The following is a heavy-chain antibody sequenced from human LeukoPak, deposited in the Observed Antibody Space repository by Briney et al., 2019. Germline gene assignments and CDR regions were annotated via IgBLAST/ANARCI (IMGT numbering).Heavy chain of an antibody. V-gene: IGHV1-46*01. D-gene: IGHD6-19*01. Sequence: ASVKVSCKASGYTFTSYYMHWVRQAPGQGLEWMGIINPSGGSTSYAQKFQGRVTITADESTSTAYMELSSLRSEDTAVYYCARTYSSGFDWFDPWGQGTLVTVSS. J-gene: IGHJ5*02. CDR3: ARTYSSGFDWFDP. CDR1: GYTFTSYY. CDR2: INPSGGST.